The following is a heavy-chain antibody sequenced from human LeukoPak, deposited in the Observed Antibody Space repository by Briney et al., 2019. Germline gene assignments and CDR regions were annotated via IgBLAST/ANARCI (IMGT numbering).Heavy chain of an antibody. J-gene: IGHJ4*02. V-gene: IGHV3-48*02. D-gene: IGHD6-13*01. Sequence: GGSLRLSCAASGFTFSTYSMNWVRQAPGKGLEWISYISTSSDTIYYADSVKGRLTISRDNVKNSLYLQMNSLRDEDTAVYYCARDMFTNTWYVLDYWGQGTLDTVSS. CDR3: ARDMFTNTWYVLDY. CDR2: ISTSSDTI. CDR1: GFTFSTYS.